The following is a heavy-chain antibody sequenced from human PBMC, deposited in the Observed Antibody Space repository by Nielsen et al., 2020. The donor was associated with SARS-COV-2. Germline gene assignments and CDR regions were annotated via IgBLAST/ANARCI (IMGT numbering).Heavy chain of an antibody. CDR1: GFTFDDYA. V-gene: IGHV3-9*01. J-gene: IGHJ6*02. D-gene: IGHD6-13*01. Sequence: GGSLRLSCAASGFTFDDYAMHWVRQAPGKGLDWVAGISWNSGSIGYADSVKGRFTISRDNAKNSLYLQMNSLRAEDTALYYCAKDQDTGYSSSWYYGMDVWGQGTTVTVSS. CDR2: ISWNSGSI. CDR3: AKDQDTGYSSSWYYGMDV.